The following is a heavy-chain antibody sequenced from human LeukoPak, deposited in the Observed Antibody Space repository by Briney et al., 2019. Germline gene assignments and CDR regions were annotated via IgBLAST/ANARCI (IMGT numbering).Heavy chain of an antibody. CDR2: MYAGGTT. CDR1: GVIVSRNF. CDR3: ARGSGSGWPLDR. J-gene: IGHJ5*02. V-gene: IGHV3-53*01. D-gene: IGHD6-19*01. Sequence: GGSLRLSCAASGVIVSRNFVSWVRQAPGKGLQWVAIMYAGGTTDYSDSVRGRFHISRDSSNNTLSLQINSLRAEDPAVYYCARGSGSGWPLDRWGQGALVTVSS.